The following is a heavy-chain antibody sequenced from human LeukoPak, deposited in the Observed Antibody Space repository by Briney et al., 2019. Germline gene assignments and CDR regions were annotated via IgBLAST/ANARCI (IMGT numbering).Heavy chain of an antibody. D-gene: IGHD4-17*01. J-gene: IGHJ4*02. CDR1: GFTFSSYG. CDR2: ISYDGSNK. CDR3: AKAPEGYGDPLDV. V-gene: IGHV3-30*18. Sequence: PGRSLRLSCAASGFTFSSYGMHWVRQAPGKGLEWVAVISYDGSNKYYADSVKGRFTISRDNSKNPLYLQMNSLRAEDTAVYYCAKAPEGYGDPLDVWGQGTLVTVSS.